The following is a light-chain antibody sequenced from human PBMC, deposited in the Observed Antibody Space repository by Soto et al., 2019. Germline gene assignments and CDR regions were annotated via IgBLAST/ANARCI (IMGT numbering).Light chain of an antibody. CDR2: EVN. J-gene: IGLJ1*01. CDR3: GSYTSTDTPCV. CDR1: STYVGGYNY. Sequence: SVIAQHSSVAGSPGPSITISCTGTSTYVGGYNYVSWYQHHPGKGPKLIIYEVNNRPSGVSDRFSGSKSGNKASLTISNLEAEDESDYYCGSYTSTDTPCVFGTGTKVT. V-gene: IGLV2-14*01.